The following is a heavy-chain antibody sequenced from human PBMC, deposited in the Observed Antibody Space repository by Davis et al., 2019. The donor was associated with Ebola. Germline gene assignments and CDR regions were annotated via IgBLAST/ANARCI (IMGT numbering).Heavy chain of an antibody. V-gene: IGHV1-3*01. CDR1: GYTFTSYA. CDR3: ARDTGQQLVGRDWFDP. CDR2: INAGNGNT. D-gene: IGHD6-13*01. J-gene: IGHJ5*02. Sequence: AASVKVSCKASGYTFTSYAMHWVRQAPGQRLEWMGWINAGNGNTKYSQKFQGRVTITADESTSTAYMELSSLRSEDTAVYYCARDTGQQLVGRDWFDPWGQGTLVTVSS.